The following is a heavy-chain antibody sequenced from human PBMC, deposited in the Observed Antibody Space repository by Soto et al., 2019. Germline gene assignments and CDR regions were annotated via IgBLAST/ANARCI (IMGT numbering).Heavy chain of an antibody. Sequence: PSETLSLTCAVSGGSISSSNWWSWVRQPPGKGLEWIGEIYHSGSTNYNPSLKSRVTISVDKSKNQFSLKLSSVTAADTAVYYCARDRGGYDSSGYYQYWGQGTLVTVSS. CDR2: IYHSGST. J-gene: IGHJ4*02. V-gene: IGHV4-4*02. CDR3: ARDRGGYDSSGYYQY. CDR1: GGSISSSNW. D-gene: IGHD3-22*01.